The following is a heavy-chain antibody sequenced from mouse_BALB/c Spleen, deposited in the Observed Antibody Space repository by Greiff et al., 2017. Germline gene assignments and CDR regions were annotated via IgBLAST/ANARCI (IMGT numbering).Heavy chain of an antibody. CDR3: ARGRDRYDDAMDY. CDR2: IAPGSGST. CDR1: GYTFTSYW. J-gene: IGHJ4*01. Sequence: DLVKPGASVKLSCKASGYTFTSYWINWIKQRPGQGLEWIGRIAPGSGSTYYNEMFKGKATLTVDTSSSIAYIQLSSLSSEDSAVYFCARGRDRYDDAMDYWGQGTSVTVSA. D-gene: IGHD2-14*01. V-gene: IGHV1S41*01.